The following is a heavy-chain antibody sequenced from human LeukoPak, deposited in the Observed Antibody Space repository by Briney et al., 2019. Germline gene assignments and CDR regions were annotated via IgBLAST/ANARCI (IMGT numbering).Heavy chain of an antibody. CDR3: ARGSPVTMIKAGARLGGW. V-gene: IGHV1-2*06. CDR2: INPNSGGT. D-gene: IGHD3-22*01. J-gene: IGHJ4*02. CDR1: GYTFTGYY. Sequence: ASVKVSCKASGYTFTGYYMHWVRQAPGQGLEWMGRINPNSGGTNYAQKFQGRVTMTRDTSISTAYMELSRLRSDDTAVYYCARGSPVTMIKAGARLGGWWGQGTLVTVSS.